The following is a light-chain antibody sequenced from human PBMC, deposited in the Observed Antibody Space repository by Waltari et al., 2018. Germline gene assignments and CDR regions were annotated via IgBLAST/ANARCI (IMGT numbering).Light chain of an antibody. CDR1: SSDVGSYNR. CDR2: EVS. Sequence: HSALTQPPSVSGSPGQSVTISCTGTSSDVGSYNRVSWYQQPPGTAPKLMIYEVSNRPSGCPGRFSWSKPGNTASLTISGLQAEDEADYYCSSYTSSSTWVFGGGTKLTVL. J-gene: IGLJ3*02. CDR3: SSYTSSSTWV. V-gene: IGLV2-18*02.